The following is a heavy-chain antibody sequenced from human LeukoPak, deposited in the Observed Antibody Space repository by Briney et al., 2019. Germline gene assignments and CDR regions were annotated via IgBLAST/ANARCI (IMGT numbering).Heavy chain of an antibody. CDR2: IYHSGST. Sequence: PSETLSLTCTVSGGSISSGGYYWSWIRQPPGKGLEWIGYIYHSGSTYYNPSLKSRVTISVDRSKNQFSLKLSSVTAADTAVYYCARVINLNPRWTSGDFDIWGQGTMVTVSS. J-gene: IGHJ3*02. CDR3: ARVINLNPRWTSGDFDI. CDR1: GGSISSGGYY. V-gene: IGHV4-30-2*01. D-gene: IGHD1-14*01.